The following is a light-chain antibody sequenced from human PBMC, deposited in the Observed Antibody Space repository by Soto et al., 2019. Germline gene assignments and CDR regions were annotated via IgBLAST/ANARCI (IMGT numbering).Light chain of an antibody. V-gene: IGKV3-15*01. J-gene: IGKJ5*01. Sequence: EVVLTQSPATLSVSPGERATLSCRASQSVSSNLAWYQQKPGQAPRLIIYGAYTRATGIPDRFSGSGSGTEFTLTISSLKSEDLAVYYGQQYNNWPPITCGQGT. CDR1: QSVSSN. CDR3: QQYNNWPPIT. CDR2: GAY.